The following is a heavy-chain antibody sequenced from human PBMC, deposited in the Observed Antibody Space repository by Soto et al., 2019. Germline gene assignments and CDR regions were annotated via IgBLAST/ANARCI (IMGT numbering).Heavy chain of an antibody. Sequence: GASVKVSCKASGYAFTKYGISWVRQAPGQGLDWVGWIHTYNGDTHYAPSLQGRITMTLDTSTNMTYMGLRSLRSDDTAVYYCARDVGPEYCNDDACHYFYRGMDVWGQGTTVTVSS. CDR2: IHTYNGDT. D-gene: IGHD2-15*01. CDR1: GYAFTKYG. V-gene: IGHV1-18*01. J-gene: IGHJ6*02. CDR3: ARDVGPEYCNDDACHYFYRGMDV.